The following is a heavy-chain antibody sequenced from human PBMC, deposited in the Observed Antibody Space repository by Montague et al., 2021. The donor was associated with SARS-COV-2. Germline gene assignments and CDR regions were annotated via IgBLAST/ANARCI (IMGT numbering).Heavy chain of an antibody. CDR3: ASELHPNYYYGMDV. CDR2: IWYDGSNK. V-gene: IGHV3-33*01. D-gene: IGHD4-11*01. Sequence: SLRLSCSASGFTFSSYGMHWVRQAPGKGLEWVAVIWYDGSNKYYXESVKGRFTISRDNARNSLYLQMNSLRAEDTAVYYCASELHPNYYYGMDVWGQGTTVTVSS. CDR1: GFTFSSYG. J-gene: IGHJ6*02.